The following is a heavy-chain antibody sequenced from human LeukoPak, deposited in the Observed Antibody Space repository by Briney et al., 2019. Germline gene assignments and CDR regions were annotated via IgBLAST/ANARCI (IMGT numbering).Heavy chain of an antibody. J-gene: IGHJ4*02. Sequence: GGSLRLSCAASGFTFSSYGMHWVRQAPGKGLEWVAVISHDGSNRYYADSVKGRFTISRDNSVNTLDLQMNSLGGEDTAMYYCVRDISGEKSFDYWGQGTLVTVSS. V-gene: IGHV3-30*19. CDR1: GFTFSSYG. CDR2: ISHDGSNR. D-gene: IGHD3-10*01. CDR3: VRDISGEKSFDY.